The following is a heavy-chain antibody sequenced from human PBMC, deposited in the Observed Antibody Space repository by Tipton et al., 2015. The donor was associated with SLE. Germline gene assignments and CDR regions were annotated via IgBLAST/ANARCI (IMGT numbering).Heavy chain of an antibody. V-gene: IGHV4-61*05. CDR1: GGSISSSSYY. J-gene: IGHJ4*02. CDR2: IYYSGST. CDR3: ANLSRGSGSRLDY. Sequence: TLSLTCTVSGGSISSSSYYWGWIRQPPGKGLEWIGYIYYSGSTNYNPPLKSRVTISVDTSKNQFSLKLSSVTAADTAVYYCANLSRGSGSRLDYWGQGTLVTVSS. D-gene: IGHD1-26*01.